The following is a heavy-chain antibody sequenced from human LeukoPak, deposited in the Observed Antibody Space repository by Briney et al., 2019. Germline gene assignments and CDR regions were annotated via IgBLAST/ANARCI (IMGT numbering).Heavy chain of an antibody. D-gene: IGHD3-3*01. CDR2: ISSGGTTI. V-gene: IGHV3-48*03. CDR1: GFTFSTYE. J-gene: IGHJ4*02. CDR3: ARGYTSGYYAPFFDY. Sequence: TGGSLRLSCGASGFTFSTYEMNWVRQAPGKGLEWVSYISSGGTTIYYADSVKGRFTISRDNAKNSLYVQMNSLRAEDTAVYYCARGYTSGYYAPFFDYWGQGTLVTVSS.